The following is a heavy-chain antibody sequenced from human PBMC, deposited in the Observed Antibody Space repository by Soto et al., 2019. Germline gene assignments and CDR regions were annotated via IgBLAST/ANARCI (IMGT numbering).Heavy chain of an antibody. CDR1: GGTFSSYA. D-gene: IGHD2-2*01. CDR2: IIPIFGTA. V-gene: IGHV1-69*06. CDR3: ARGAVGYCSSTSCLHYYYYGMDV. Sequence: QVQLVQSGAEVKKPGSSVKVSCKASGGTFSSYAISWVRQAPGQGLEWMGGIIPIFGTANYAQKFQGRVTITAEKSTSTAYMELSSLRAEDTAVYYCARGAVGYCSSTSCLHYYYYGMDVWGQGTTVTVSS. J-gene: IGHJ6*02.